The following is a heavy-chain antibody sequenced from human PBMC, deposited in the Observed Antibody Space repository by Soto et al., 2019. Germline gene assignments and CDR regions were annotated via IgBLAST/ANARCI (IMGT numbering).Heavy chain of an antibody. J-gene: IGHJ4*02. CDR1: GFTFTNNF. Sequence: GGSLRLSCAASGFTFTNNFMHWVRQVPGKGLVWVSRISSDGSSTSYADSVKGRFTISRDNAKNTLYLRMNSLRAEDTAVYYCARYHYDSSGYYYLDYWGQGALVTVSS. CDR3: ARYHYDSSGYYYLDY. V-gene: IGHV3-74*01. D-gene: IGHD3-22*01. CDR2: ISSDGSST.